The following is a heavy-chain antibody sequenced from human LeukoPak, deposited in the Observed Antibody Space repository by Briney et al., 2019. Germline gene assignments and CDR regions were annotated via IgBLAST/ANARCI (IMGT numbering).Heavy chain of an antibody. CDR3: ARSGIPNYDFWSVPFDY. V-gene: IGHV1-69*05. J-gene: IGHJ4*02. CDR1: GGTFSSYA. D-gene: IGHD3-3*01. CDR2: IIPIFGTA. Sequence: SVKVSCKASGGTFSSYAISWVRQAPGQGLEWMGRIIPIFGTANYAQKFQGRVTITTDESTSTAYMELSSLRSEDTAVYYCARSGIPNYDFWSVPFDYWGQGTLVTVSS.